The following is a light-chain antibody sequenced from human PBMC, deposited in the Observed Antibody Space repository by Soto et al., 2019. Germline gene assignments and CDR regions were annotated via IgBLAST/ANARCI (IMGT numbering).Light chain of an antibody. V-gene: IGLV2-8*01. CDR1: SRDVGGYNY. CDR2: EVS. CDR3: SSYAGSNPFMV. J-gene: IGLJ1*01. Sequence: QSVLTQPPSASGSPGQSVTISCTGTSRDVGGYNYVSWYQQHPGKAPKLMIYEVSKRPSGVPDRFSGSKSGNTASLTVSGLQAEDEADYYCSSYAGSNPFMVFGTGTKVTVL.